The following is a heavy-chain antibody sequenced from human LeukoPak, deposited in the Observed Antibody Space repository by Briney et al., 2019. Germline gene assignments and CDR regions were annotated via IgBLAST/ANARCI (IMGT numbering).Heavy chain of an antibody. CDR1: GGSISSGSYY. CDR3: ARETTVTTAFDY. Sequence: PSQTLSPTCTVSGGSISSGSYYWSWIRQPAGKGLEWIGRIYTSGSTNYNPSLKSRVTISVDTSKNQFSLKLSSVTAADTAVYYCARETTVTTAFDYWGQGTLVTVSS. CDR2: IYTSGST. V-gene: IGHV4-61*02. J-gene: IGHJ4*02. D-gene: IGHD4-17*01.